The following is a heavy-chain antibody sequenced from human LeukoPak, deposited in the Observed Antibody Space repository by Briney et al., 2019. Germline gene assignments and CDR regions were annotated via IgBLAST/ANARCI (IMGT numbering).Heavy chain of an antibody. CDR1: GGSISSYY. CDR3: ARSEPPWNYFDY. D-gene: IGHD1-14*01. V-gene: IGHV4-59*08. CDR2: TYYSGST. J-gene: IGHJ4*02. Sequence: SETLSLTCTVSGGSISSYYWSWIRQPPGKGLEWIGYTYYSGSTNYNPSLKSRVTISVDTSKNQFSLKLSSVTAADTAVYYCARSEPPWNYFDYWGQGTLVTVSS.